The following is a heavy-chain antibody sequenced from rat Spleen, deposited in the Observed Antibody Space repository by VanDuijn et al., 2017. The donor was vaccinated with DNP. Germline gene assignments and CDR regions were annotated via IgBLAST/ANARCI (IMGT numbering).Heavy chain of an antibody. V-gene: IGHV4-2*01. CDR1: GFNFNDYW. CDR2: INKDSSTI. D-gene: IGHD1-6*01. J-gene: IGHJ4*01. CDR3: AREYTTDYAMDA. Sequence: EVKLVESGGGLVQPGRSLKLSCAASGFNFNDYWMGWVRQAPGKGLEWIGEINKDSSTINYTPSLKDKFTISRDNAQNTLYLQMSKLGSEDTAIYYCAREYTTDYAMDAWGQGTSVTVSS.